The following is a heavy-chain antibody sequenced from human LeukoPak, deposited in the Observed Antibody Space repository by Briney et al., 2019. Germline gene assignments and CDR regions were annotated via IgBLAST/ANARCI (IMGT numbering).Heavy chain of an antibody. CDR2: INLSTGDT. D-gene: IGHD3-16*01. CDR3: AIWAGGNAPVASFDY. J-gene: IGHJ4*02. V-gene: IGHV1-2*02. CDR1: GYIFIGYY. Sequence: ASVKVSCKPSGYIFIGYYMYWMRQAPGQGLEWMGWINLSTGDTNYAQKFQGRVTMTRDTSIRTAYMEMSRLRYDDTALYYCAIWAGGNAPVASFDYWGQGTLVTVSS.